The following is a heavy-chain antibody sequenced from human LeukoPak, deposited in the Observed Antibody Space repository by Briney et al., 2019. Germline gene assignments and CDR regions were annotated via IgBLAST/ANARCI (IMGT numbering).Heavy chain of an antibody. V-gene: IGHV3-23*01. CDR2: VSGSGGGT. Sequence: TGGSLRLSCAASGYTFISYAMSWVRQAPGKGLEWVSAVSGSGGGTYYADSVKGRFTVSRDNSKDTLYLQMNSLRAEDTAVYYCARERTFDYWGQGTLVTVSS. CDR3: ARERTFDY. J-gene: IGHJ4*02. CDR1: GYTFISYA.